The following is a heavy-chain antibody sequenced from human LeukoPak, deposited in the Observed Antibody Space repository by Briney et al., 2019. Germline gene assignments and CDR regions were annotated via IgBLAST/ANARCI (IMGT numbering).Heavy chain of an antibody. CDR2: IKQDGSEK. J-gene: IGHJ4*02. CDR1: GFTFSSYW. Sequence: GGSLRLSCAASGFTFSSYWMSWVRQAPGQGLEWVANIKQDGSEKYYVDSVKGRFTISRDNAKNSLYLQMNSLRAEDTAVYYCARSNYYGSGSYYGYWGQGTLVTVSS. CDR3: ARSNYYGSGSYYGY. D-gene: IGHD3-10*01. V-gene: IGHV3-7*04.